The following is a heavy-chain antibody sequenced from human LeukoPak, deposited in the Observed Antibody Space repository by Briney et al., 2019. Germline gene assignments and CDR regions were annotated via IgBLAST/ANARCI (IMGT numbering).Heavy chain of an antibody. J-gene: IGHJ4*02. CDR1: GGTFSGYA. D-gene: IGHD6-13*01. CDR3: ATSIPSAAAGGAYYFDY. Sequence: GASVKVSCKASGGTFSGYAISWVRQAPGQGLEWMGGIIPIFGTANYAQKFQGRVTITADESTSTAYMELSSLRSEDTAVYYCATSIPSAAAGGAYYFDYWGQGTLVTVSS. CDR2: IIPIFGTA. V-gene: IGHV1-69*13.